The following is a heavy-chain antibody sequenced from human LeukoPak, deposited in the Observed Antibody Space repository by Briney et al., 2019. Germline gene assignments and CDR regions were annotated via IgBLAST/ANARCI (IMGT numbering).Heavy chain of an antibody. CDR2: LFGGGTA. V-gene: IGHV3-53*01. CDR3: ARGGHSMIVAFDI. D-gene: IGHD3-22*01. CDR1: GFIVNTNY. J-gene: IGHJ3*02. Sequence: GGSLRLSCAASGFIVNTNYMAWVRQAPGKGLEWVSLLFGGGTAYYADSVKGRFTISRDISKNTLYLQMNSLRVEDTAVYYCARGGHSMIVAFDIWGQGTLVTVSS.